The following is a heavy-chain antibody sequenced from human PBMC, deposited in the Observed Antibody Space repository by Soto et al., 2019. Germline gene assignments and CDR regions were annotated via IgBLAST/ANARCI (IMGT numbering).Heavy chain of an antibody. Sequence: QVQLVQSGAEVKKPGASVKVSCKTSGYTFTNFGISWVRHAPGQGLEWMGWISTYNGNTNYAQKFQGSVTMTTDTSTSTAYMERRSLRADDTAVYYCARWGTPIDYWGQGTLVTVSS. CDR3: ARWGTPIDY. J-gene: IGHJ4*02. V-gene: IGHV1-18*01. CDR2: ISTYNGNT. CDR1: GYTFTNFG. D-gene: IGHD3-16*01.